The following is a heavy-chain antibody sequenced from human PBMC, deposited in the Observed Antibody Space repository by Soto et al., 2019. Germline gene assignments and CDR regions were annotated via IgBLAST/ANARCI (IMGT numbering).Heavy chain of an antibody. CDR3: ARDLGSSSLIGYFDY. CDR1: GGSISSYY. Sequence: SETLSLTCTVSGGSISSYYWSWIRQPPGKGLEWIGCIYYSGSTNYNPSLKSRVTISVDTSKNQFSLKLSSVTAADTAVYYCARDLGSSSLIGYFDYWGQGTLVTVSS. CDR2: IYYSGST. D-gene: IGHD6-6*01. J-gene: IGHJ4*02. V-gene: IGHV4-59*01.